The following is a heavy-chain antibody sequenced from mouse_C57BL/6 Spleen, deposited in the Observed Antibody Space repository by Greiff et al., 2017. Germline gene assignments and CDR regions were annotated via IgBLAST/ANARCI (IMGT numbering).Heavy chain of an antibody. CDR1: GYTFTDYE. J-gene: IGHJ3*01. D-gene: IGHD1-1*01. V-gene: IGHV1-15*01. CDR3: TRDYYGSSSFAY. Sequence: VKLVESGAELVRPGAPVTLSCKASGYTFTDYEMHWVKQTPVHGLEWIGAIDPETGGTAYNQKFKGKAILTADKSSSTAYMELRSLTSEDSAVYYCTRDYYGSSSFAYWGQGTLVTVSA. CDR2: IDPETGGT.